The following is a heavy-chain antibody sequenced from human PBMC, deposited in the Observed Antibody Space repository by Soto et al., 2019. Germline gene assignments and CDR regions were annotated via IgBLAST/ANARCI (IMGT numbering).Heavy chain of an antibody. V-gene: IGHV4-34*01. D-gene: IGHD6-13*01. J-gene: IGHJ4*02. CDR2: INHSGGT. CDR3: ARGHLGYSSSWSGFDY. CDR1: DGSFSGYY. Sequence: QVQLQQWGAGLLKPSETLSLTRAVYDGSFSGYYWSWIRQPPGKGLEWIGEINHSGGTNYNPSLESRVTISVDAPKNQFSLKLTSVTAADTAVYYCARGHLGYSSSWSGFDYWGQGTLVTVSS.